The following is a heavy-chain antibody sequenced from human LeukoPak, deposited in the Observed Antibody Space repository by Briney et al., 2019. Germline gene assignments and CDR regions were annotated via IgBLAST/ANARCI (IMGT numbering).Heavy chain of an antibody. CDR1: GFTFSTYG. D-gene: IGHD6-19*01. CDR3: AKDLGSSGWYIDY. CDR2: NSGGSS. V-gene: IGHV3-23*01. Sequence: HGGSLRLSCAASGFTFSTYGVYWVRQAPGKGLEWVSSNSGGSSYYADSVKGQFTISRDNSKNTLYLQMNSLRAEDTAVYYCAKDLGSSGWYIDYWGQGTLVTVSS. J-gene: IGHJ4*02.